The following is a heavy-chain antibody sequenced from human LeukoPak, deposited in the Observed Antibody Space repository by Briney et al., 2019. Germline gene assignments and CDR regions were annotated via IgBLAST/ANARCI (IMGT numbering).Heavy chain of an antibody. D-gene: IGHD2-2*01. J-gene: IGHJ4*02. V-gene: IGHV3-48*01. CDR2: INADSSAM. CDR3: ARDRDYASDY. Sequence: GGSLRLSCVASGFTFTTYSMNWVRQAPGKGLEWISNINADSSAMYYVDSVKGRFTISRDNAKSSVFLQMNSLRAEGTAVYYCARDRDYASDYWGQGTLVTVSS. CDR1: GFTFTTYS.